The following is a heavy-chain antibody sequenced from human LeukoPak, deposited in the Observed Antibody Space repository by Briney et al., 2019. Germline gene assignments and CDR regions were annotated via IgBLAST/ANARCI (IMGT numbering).Heavy chain of an antibody. CDR3: AELGITMIGGV. J-gene: IGHJ6*04. Sequence: PGGSLRLSCAASGFTFDDYTMHWVRQAPGKGLEWVSSINSNSRYKYYADSVKGRFTISRDNAKNSLYLQMNSLRAEDTAVYYCAELGITMIGGVWGKGTTVTISS. D-gene: IGHD3-10*02. CDR2: INSNSRYK. V-gene: IGHV3-21*01. CDR1: GFTFDDYT.